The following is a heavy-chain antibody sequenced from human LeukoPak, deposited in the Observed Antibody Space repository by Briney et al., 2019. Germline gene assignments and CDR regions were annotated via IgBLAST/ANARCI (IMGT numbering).Heavy chain of an antibody. J-gene: IGHJ3*02. CDR1: ELTLSSNY. Sequence: GGSLRLSCAASELTLSSNYMSWIRQAPGRGLEWVSTISTNGDSTYYADSVKGRFTISRDNSRNTLSLQMNSLRVEDTAVYYCAVAGSGTFDIWGQGTVVIVSS. CDR2: ISTNGDST. D-gene: IGHD3-10*01. V-gene: IGHV3-23*01. CDR3: AVAGSGTFDI.